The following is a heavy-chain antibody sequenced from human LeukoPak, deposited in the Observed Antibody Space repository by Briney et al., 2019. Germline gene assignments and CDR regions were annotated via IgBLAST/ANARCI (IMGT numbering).Heavy chain of an antibody. CDR3: ARGLRYYGSKYYFDC. D-gene: IGHD3-10*01. CDR1: GGSFSGYY. V-gene: IGHV4-34*01. J-gene: IGHJ4*02. CDR2: INHSGST. Sequence: PSETLSLTCAVYGGSFSGYYWRWIRQPPGKGLEWIGEINHSGSTNYNPSLKSRVTISVDTSKNQFTLKLSSVTAADTAVYYCARGLRYYGSKYYFDCWGQGTLVTVSS.